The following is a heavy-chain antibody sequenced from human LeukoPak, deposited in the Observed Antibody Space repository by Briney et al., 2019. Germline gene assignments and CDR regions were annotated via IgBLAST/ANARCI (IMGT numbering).Heavy chain of an antibody. CDR2: ISTSSTYI. V-gene: IGHV3-21*01. Sequence: GGSLRLPCAASGFTFSSYSMNWVRQAAGKGLEWVSSISTSSTYIYYADSVKGRFTISRDNAKNSLYLQMNSLRAEDTAVYYCARDPPFIIGTTFFDYWGQGTLVTVSS. D-gene: IGHD1-20*01. CDR1: GFTFSSYS. J-gene: IGHJ4*02. CDR3: ARDPPFIIGTTFFDY.